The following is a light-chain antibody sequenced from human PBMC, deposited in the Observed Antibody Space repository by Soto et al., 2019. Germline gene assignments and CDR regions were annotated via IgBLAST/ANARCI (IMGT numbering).Light chain of an antibody. Sequence: IQMTQSPSSLSASVGDTVTITCRASQNINLYLNWFQQKPGKAPRLLIYAASTLESRVPSRFSGSGSGTDFTLTISSMQPNDFATYFCQQSYNTLALNVGGGTKVDMK. CDR3: QQSYNTLALN. J-gene: IGKJ4*01. V-gene: IGKV1-39*01. CDR2: AAS. CDR1: QNINLY.